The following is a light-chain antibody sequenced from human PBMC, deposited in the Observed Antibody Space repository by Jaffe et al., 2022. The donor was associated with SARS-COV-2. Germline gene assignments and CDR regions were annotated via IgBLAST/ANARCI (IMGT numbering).Light chain of an antibody. CDR1: QSLLHNNGYNY. Sequence: DIVMTQSPLSLPVTPGEPASISCRSSQSLLHNNGYNYLDWYLQKPGQSPQLLIYLGSNRASGVPDRFSGSGSGTDFTLKISRVEAEDVGVYYCMQAIQTPLTFGGGTKVEI. CDR2: LGS. J-gene: IGKJ4*01. CDR3: MQAIQTPLT. V-gene: IGKV2-28*01.